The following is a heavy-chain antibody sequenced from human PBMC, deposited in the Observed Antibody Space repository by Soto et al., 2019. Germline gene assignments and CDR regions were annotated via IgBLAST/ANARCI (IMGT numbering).Heavy chain of an antibody. D-gene: IGHD1-26*01. J-gene: IGHJ4*02. CDR2: ISSDGSNK. V-gene: IGHV3-30-3*01. CDR3: ASTGKLYRAGYY. Sequence: QVQLVESGGGVVQPGTSLRLSCAASGFTLSDYVMHWVRQAPGKGLEWVALISSDGSNKFYADSVRGRFTISRDISKNLLYLQMSSLRPEDPAVYRCASTGKLYRAGYYWGQGTLVTVSS. CDR1: GFTLSDYV.